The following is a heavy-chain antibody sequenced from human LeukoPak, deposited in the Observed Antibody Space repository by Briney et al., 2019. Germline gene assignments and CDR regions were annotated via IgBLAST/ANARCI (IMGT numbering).Heavy chain of an antibody. V-gene: IGHV3-64*01. CDR2: ISSNGGST. CDR1: GFTFSSYA. J-gene: IGHJ4*02. D-gene: IGHD3-10*01. CDR3: ASTGSGSYYPFDY. Sequence: PGGSLRLSCAASGFTFSSYAMHWVRQAPGKGLEYVSAISSNGGSTYYANSVKGRFTISRDNSKNTLYLQMGSLRAEDMAVYYCASTGSGSYYPFDYWGQGTLVTVSS.